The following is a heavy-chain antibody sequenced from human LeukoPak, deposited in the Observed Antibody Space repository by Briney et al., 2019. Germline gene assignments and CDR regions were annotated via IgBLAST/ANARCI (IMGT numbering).Heavy chain of an antibody. CDR3: ARDNGTVTGYFDY. J-gene: IGHJ4*02. Sequence: GGPLRLSCAASGFTFSSYAMHGVRQAPGKGLEWVAVISYDGSNKYYADSVKGRFTISRDNSKNTLYLQMNSLRAEDTAVYYCARDNGTVTGYFDYWGQGTLVTVSS. D-gene: IGHD4-17*01. CDR2: ISYDGSNK. V-gene: IGHV3-30-3*01. CDR1: GFTFSSYA.